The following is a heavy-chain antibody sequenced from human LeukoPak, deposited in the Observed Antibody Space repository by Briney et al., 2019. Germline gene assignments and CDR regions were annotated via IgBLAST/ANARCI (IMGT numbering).Heavy chain of an antibody. D-gene: IGHD3-3*01. CDR1: GYTFTGYY. J-gene: IGHJ6*03. CDR3: ARGNYDFWSGYAPPYYYYYYMDV. Sequence: ASVKVSCKASGYTFTGYYMHWVRQAPGQGLEWMGWINPNSGGTNYAQKFQGRVTMTRDTSISTAYMELSRLRSDDTAVYYCARGNYDFWSGYAPPYYYYYYMDVWGNGTTVTVSS. V-gene: IGHV1-2*02. CDR2: INPNSGGT.